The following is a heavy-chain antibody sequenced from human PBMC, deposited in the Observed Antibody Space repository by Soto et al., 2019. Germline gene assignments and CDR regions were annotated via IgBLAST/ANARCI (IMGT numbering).Heavy chain of an antibody. V-gene: IGHV2-5*02. CDR3: VQSRCGGDCLEIYSSHAYNGLDV. CDR1: GLSLRTTGVG. D-gene: IGHD2-21*02. CDR2: LYWDDDK. J-gene: IGHJ6*02. Sequence: QVTLKESGPTLVKPTQTLTLTCTVSGLSLRTTGVGVGWVRQPPGKALEWLALLYWDDDKRYSPSLRSRLTIAKDISEKQVVLTMTNMDPVDTATYYCVQSRCGGDCLEIYSSHAYNGLDVWGQGTTVTVSS.